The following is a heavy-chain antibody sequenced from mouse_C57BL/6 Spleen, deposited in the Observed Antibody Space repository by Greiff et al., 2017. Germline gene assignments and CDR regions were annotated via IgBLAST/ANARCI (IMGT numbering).Heavy chain of an antibody. CDR2: FIDGGSYT. D-gene: IGHD2-1*01. Sequence: EVKLMESGGGLVKPGGSLKLSCAASGFTFSSYALPWVRQTPEKRLDWFATFIDGGSYTSYPATVKGRFTFSRDNAKNNLYRQMSHLKSEDTAMYYCARDLPGVWGTGTTVTVSS. CDR1: GFTFSSYA. V-gene: IGHV5-4*01. CDR3: ARDLPGV. J-gene: IGHJ1*03.